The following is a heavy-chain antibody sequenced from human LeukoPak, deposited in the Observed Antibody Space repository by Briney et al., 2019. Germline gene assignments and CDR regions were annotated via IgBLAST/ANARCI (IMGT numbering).Heavy chain of an antibody. CDR1: GGTFSSYA. J-gene: IGHJ4*02. D-gene: IGHD6-6*01. CDR3: ARGSIAARPGGGY. CDR2: IIPIFGTA. Sequence: PAASVKVSCKASGGTFSSYAISWVRQAPGQGLEWMGGIIPIFGTANYAQKFQGRVTITTDESTSTAYMELSRLRSDDTAVYYCARGSIAARPGGGYWGQGTLVTVSS. V-gene: IGHV1-69*05.